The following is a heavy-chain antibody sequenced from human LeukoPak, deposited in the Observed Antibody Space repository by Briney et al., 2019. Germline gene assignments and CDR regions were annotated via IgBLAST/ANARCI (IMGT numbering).Heavy chain of an antibody. V-gene: IGHV4-31*03. Sequence: SQTLSLTCNVSGGSINNGGYYWSWIRQHPGKGLEWIGHIYYSGSTYYNPSLKSRVAISVDTSKKQFFLKLSSVTAADTAVYYCARTYCSTTSCPWGYLYGMDVWGQGTTVTVSS. J-gene: IGHJ6*02. CDR1: GGSINNGGYY. D-gene: IGHD2-2*01. CDR2: IYYSGST. CDR3: ARTYCSTTSCPWGYLYGMDV.